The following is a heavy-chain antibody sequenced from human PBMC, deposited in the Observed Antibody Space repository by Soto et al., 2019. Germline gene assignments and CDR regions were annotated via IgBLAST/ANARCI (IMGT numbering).Heavy chain of an antibody. D-gene: IGHD6-19*01. J-gene: IGHJ4*02. Sequence: EVQLVESGGGLVQPGGSLRLSCAASGFTFSSYGMNWVRQAPGKGLEWVSYISTSGSAIYYADSVKGRFTISRDTAKNALFLQMNNLRDEDTDVYYCATNTGKAVAHHWVDYWGQGTLVTVSS. V-gene: IGHV3-48*02. CDR1: GFTFSSYG. CDR3: ATNTGKAVAHHWVDY. CDR2: ISTSGSAI.